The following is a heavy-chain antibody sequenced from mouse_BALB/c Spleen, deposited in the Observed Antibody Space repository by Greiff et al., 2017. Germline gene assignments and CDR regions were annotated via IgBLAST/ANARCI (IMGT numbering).Heavy chain of an antibody. Sequence: QVQLQQSGAELVRPGTSVKVSCKASGYAFTNYLIEWVKQRPGQGLEWIGVINPGSGGTNYNEKFKGKATLTADKSSSTAYMQLISLTSDDSEVYFCARGGYPYAMDYWGQGTSVTVSS. D-gene: IGHD2-14*01. CDR1: GYAFTNYL. CDR3: ARGGYPYAMDY. V-gene: IGHV1-54*01. J-gene: IGHJ4*01. CDR2: INPGSGGT.